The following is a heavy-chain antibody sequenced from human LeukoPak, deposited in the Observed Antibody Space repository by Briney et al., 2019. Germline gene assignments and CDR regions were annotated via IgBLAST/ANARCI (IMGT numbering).Heavy chain of an antibody. V-gene: IGHV4-61*02. CDR2: IYTSGST. CDR3: ARDPRVSYWYFDL. CDR1: GASISSGDHY. J-gene: IGHJ2*01. Sequence: SETLSLTCSVSGASISSGDHYWSWIRQPAGKGLEWIGRIYTSGSTNYNPSLKSRVTISVDTSKNQFSLKLSSVTAADTAVYYCARDPRVSYWYFDLWGRGTLVTVSS.